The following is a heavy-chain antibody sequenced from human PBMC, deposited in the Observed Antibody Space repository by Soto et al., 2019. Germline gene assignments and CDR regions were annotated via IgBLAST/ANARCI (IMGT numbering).Heavy chain of an antibody. CDR1: GFIFSDYA. J-gene: IGHJ4*02. D-gene: IGHD6-13*01. Sequence: QVQLVESGGGVVQPGRSLRLSCAASGFIFSDYAMHWVRQAPGKGLEWVAVISYGGDNKYYADSVRGRFAISRDNLKNTLYLQRNSLNPEDTAVYHCAKARHSTSWYGVEADFWGQGTLVTVSS. CDR3: AKARHSTSWYGVEADF. V-gene: IGHV3-30*09. CDR2: ISYGGDNK.